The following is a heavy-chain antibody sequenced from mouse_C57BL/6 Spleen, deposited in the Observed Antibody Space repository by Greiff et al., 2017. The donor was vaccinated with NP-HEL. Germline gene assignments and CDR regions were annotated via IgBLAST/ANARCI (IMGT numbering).Heavy chain of an antibody. CDR3: ARDGDCAMDY. J-gene: IGHJ4*01. V-gene: IGHV3-6*01. CDR1: GYSITSGYY. CDR2: ISYDGSN. Sequence: ESGPGLVKPSQSLSLSCSVTGYSITSGYYWYLIRQFPGNKLELMGYISYDGSNNYNPSLKNRISITRDPSKNQFFLKLNSETTEDTATYYCARDGDCAMDYWGQGTSVTVSS.